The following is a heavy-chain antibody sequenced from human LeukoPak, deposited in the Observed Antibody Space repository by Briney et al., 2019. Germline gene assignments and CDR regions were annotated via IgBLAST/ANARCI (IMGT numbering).Heavy chain of an antibody. CDR3: ARVSYDFWSGYHLDY. V-gene: IGHV1-18*01. J-gene: IGHJ4*02. Sequence: ASVKVSCKASGYTFTSYGISWVRQAPGQGLEWMGWISAYNGNTNYAQKLQGRVTVTTDTSTSTAYMELRSLRSDDTAVYHCARVSYDFWSGYHLDYWGQGTLVTVSS. D-gene: IGHD3-3*01. CDR2: ISAYNGNT. CDR1: GYTFTSYG.